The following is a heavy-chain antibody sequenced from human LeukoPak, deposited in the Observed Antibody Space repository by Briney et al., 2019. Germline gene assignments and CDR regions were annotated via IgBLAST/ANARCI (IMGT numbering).Heavy chain of an antibody. D-gene: IGHD2-2*01. V-gene: IGHV5-51*01. CDR2: IYPGDSDT. J-gene: IGHJ6*03. CDR3: ARHNSADCSSTSCYYYYYYMDV. Sequence: GESLKISCKGSGYSFTSYWIGWVRQMPGKGLEWMGIIYPGDSDTRYSPSFQGQVTISADKSISTAYLQWSSLKASDTAMYYCARHNSADCSSTSCYYYYYYMDVWGKGTTVTVSS. CDR1: GYSFTSYW.